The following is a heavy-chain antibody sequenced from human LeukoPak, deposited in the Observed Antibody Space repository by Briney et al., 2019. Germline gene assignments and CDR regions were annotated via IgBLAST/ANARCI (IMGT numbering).Heavy chain of an antibody. CDR3: ARDVMITFGGVIVMYYFDY. J-gene: IGHJ4*02. Sequence: PGGSLRLSCAASGFTFSSYWMSRVRHAQGKGLEWVANIKRGGSEKYYVDSVKGRFTISRDNAKNLLYLQMNSLRAEDTAVYYCARDVMITFGGVIVMYYFDYWGQGTLVTVSS. V-gene: IGHV3-7*01. CDR1: GFTFSSYW. CDR2: IKRGGSEK. D-gene: IGHD3-16*02.